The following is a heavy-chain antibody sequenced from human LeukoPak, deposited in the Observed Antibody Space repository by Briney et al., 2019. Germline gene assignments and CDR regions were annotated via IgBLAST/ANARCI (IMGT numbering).Heavy chain of an antibody. D-gene: IGHD2-2*01. J-gene: IGHJ4*02. CDR2: IYTSGST. CDR3: ARVTAAAISYFDY. V-gene: IGHV4-61*02. Sequence: SETLSLTRTVSGGSISSGSYYWSWIRQPAGKGLEWIGRIYTSGSTNYNPSLKSRVTISVDTSKNQFSLKLSSVTAADTAVYYCARVTAAAISYFDYWGQGTLVTVSS. CDR1: GGSISSGSYY.